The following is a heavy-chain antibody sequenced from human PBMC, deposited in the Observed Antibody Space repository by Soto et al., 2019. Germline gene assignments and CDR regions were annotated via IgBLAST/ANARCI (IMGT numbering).Heavy chain of an antibody. J-gene: IGHJ4*02. CDR3: AREPLYDDVWGSYRVYYFDY. CDR1: GFTFSDYY. D-gene: IGHD3-16*02. V-gene: IGHV3-11*06. Sequence: VGSLRLSCAASGFTFSDYYMSWIRQAPGKGLEWVSYISSSSSYTNYADSVKGRFTISRDNAKNSLYLQMNSLRAEDTAVYYCAREPLYDDVWGSYRVYYFDYWGQRNLVTVSS. CDR2: ISSSSSYT.